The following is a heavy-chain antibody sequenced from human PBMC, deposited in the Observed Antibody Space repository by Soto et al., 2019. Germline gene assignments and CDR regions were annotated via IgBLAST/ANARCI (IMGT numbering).Heavy chain of an antibody. J-gene: IGHJ4*02. CDR1: GGSFSGHY. D-gene: IGHD3-16*02. CDR2: INHSGST. Sequence: SGTLSLTCAVYGGSFSGHYWSWIRQPPGKGLEWIGEINHSGSTNYNPSLKSRVTISVDTSKNQFSLKLSSVTAADTAVYYCARALAFGGVIVGFVPYYFDYWGQGTLVTVSS. CDR3: ARALAFGGVIVGFVPYYFDY. V-gene: IGHV4-34*01.